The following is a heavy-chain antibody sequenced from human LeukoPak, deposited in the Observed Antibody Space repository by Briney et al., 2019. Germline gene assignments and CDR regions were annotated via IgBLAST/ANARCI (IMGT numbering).Heavy chain of an antibody. J-gene: IGHJ4*02. CDR2: ISGSGGST. CDR1: GFTFSSFA. Sequence: PGGSLRLSCAASGFTFSSFAMSWVRQAPGKGLEWVSTISGSGGSTNYADSVKGRFTFSRDNSKNTLYLQVNSLRAEDTAVYYCARGSRVAVAGTGFDYWGQGTLVTVSS. V-gene: IGHV3-23*01. CDR3: ARGSRVAVAGTGFDY. D-gene: IGHD6-19*01.